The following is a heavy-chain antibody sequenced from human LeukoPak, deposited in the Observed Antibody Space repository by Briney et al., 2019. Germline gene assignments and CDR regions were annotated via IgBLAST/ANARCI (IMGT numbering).Heavy chain of an antibody. CDR3: ARRRYYDFWSGYYIGFDY. CDR1: GGSFSGYY. D-gene: IGHD3-3*01. Sequence: SETLSLTCAVYGGSFSGYYWSWIRQPPGKGLEWIGEINHSGSTNHNPSLKSRVTISVDTSKNQFSLKLSSVTAADTAVYYCARRRYYDFWSGYYIGFDYWGQGTLVTVSS. CDR2: INHSGST. V-gene: IGHV4-34*01. J-gene: IGHJ4*02.